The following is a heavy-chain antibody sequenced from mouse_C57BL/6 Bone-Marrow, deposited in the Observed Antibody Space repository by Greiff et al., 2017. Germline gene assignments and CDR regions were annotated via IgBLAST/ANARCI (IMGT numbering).Heavy chain of an antibody. Sequence: VQLQQSGAELVRPGASVKLSCTASGFNVKDDYMHWVKQRPEQGLEWIGWIDPENGDTEYASKFQGKATITADPSSNTAYLQLSSLTSEDTAVYYCTSDGLDYWGQGTTLTVSS. D-gene: IGHD2-3*01. CDR2: IDPENGDT. CDR3: TSDGLDY. J-gene: IGHJ2*01. V-gene: IGHV14-4*01. CDR1: GFNVKDDY.